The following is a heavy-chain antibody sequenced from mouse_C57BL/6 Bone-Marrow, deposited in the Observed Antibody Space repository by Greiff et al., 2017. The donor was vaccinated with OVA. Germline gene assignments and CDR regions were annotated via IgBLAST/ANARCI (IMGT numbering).Heavy chain of an antibody. J-gene: IGHJ2*01. D-gene: IGHD1-1*01. V-gene: IGHV5-17*01. CDR1: GFTFSDYG. CDR3: ARRYYGSSDYFDY. Sequence: EVHLQQSGGGLVKPGGSLKLSCAASGFTFSDYGMHWVRQAPEKGLEWVAYISSGSSTIYYADTVKGRFTISRDNAKNTLFLQMTSLRSEDTAMYYCARRYYGSSDYFDYWGQGTTLTVSS. CDR2: ISSGSSTI.